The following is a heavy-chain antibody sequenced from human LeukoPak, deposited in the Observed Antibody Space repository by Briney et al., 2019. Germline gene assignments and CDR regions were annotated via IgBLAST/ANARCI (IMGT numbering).Heavy chain of an antibody. Sequence: GRSVRLSCEASGLSFTTSWMHWVHQAPGKGLVWVSRINNDGRNTRYADSVKGRFTISIDNAKNTLFLQMDSLRAEDTAVYYCTKSGYGGNWFDPWGQGTLVTVSA. CDR1: GLSFTTSW. V-gene: IGHV3-74*01. CDR2: INNDGRNT. J-gene: IGHJ5*02. D-gene: IGHD4-23*01. CDR3: TKSGYGGNWFDP.